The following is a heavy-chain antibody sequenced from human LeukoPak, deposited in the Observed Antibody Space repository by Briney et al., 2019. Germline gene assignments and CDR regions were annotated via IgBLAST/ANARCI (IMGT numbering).Heavy chain of an antibody. D-gene: IGHD7-27*01. CDR1: GFTVSSNY. CDR3: ARLSIGELTGEPFDY. CDR2: IYSGGST. J-gene: IGHJ4*02. V-gene: IGHV3-66*01. Sequence: GGSLRLSCAASGFTVSSNYMSWVRQAPGKGLEWVSVIYSGGSTYYAGSVKGRFTISRDNSKNTLYLQMNSLRAEDTAVYYCARLSIGELTGEPFDYWGQGTLVTVSS.